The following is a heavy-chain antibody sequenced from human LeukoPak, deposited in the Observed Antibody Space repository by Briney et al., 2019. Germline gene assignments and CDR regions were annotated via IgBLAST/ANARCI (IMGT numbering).Heavy chain of an antibody. Sequence: SVKVSCKASGGTFSSYAISWVRRAPGQGLEWMGRIIPILGIANYAQKFQGRVTITADKSTSTAYMELSSLRSEDTAVYYCARDPDYCSGGSCYYYYGMDVWGQGTTVTVSS. V-gene: IGHV1-69*04. CDR3: ARDPDYCSGGSCYYYYGMDV. J-gene: IGHJ6*02. D-gene: IGHD2-15*01. CDR1: GGTFSSYA. CDR2: IIPILGIA.